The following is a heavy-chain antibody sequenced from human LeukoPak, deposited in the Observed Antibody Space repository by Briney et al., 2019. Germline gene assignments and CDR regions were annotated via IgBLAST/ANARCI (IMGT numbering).Heavy chain of an antibody. CDR2: ISSSSSFI. CDR3: ARDSPLSFDI. J-gene: IGHJ3*02. CDR1: VFTLRTYS. V-gene: IGHV3-21*01. Sequence: GGSLRLSCAASVFTLRTYSMKWVPESRGKGLKGVTSISSSSSFIYYADSVKGRFTISRDNAKNSVYLQMNSLRAEDTAVYYCARDSPLSFDIWGQGTMVTVSS.